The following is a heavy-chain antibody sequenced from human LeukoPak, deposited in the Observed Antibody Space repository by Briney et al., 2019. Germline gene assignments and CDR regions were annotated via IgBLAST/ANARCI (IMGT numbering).Heavy chain of an antibody. V-gene: IGHV4-61*01. CDR1: VGSVSSGIYY. D-gene: IGHD4-17*01. Sequence: SETLSLTCTVSVGSVSSGIYYWSWSRQPPGKGLEWIGYIYYSGSTNYNPSLKSRVTISVDTSKNQFSLKLSSVTAADTAVYYCARETTVTTSNYYDYYGMDVWGKGTTVTVSS. CDR2: IYYSGST. J-gene: IGHJ6*04. CDR3: ARETTVTTSNYYDYYGMDV.